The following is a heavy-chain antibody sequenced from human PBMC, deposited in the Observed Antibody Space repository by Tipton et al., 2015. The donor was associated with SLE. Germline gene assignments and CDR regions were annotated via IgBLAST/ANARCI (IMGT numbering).Heavy chain of an antibody. CDR2: INHSGST. V-gene: IGHV4-39*07. J-gene: IGHJ4*02. CDR3: ARDPQAGYGSGLF. CDR1: GGSISSGGYY. Sequence: TLSLTCTVSGGSISSGGYYWSWIRQPPGKGLEWIGEINHSGSTNYNPSLKSRVTISVDTSKNQFSLKLSSVTAADTAVYYCARDPQAGYGSGLFWGQGTLVTVSS. D-gene: IGHD3-10*01.